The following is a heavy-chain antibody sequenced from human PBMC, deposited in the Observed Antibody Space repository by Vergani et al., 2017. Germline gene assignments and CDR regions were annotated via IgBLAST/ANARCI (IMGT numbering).Heavy chain of an antibody. V-gene: IGHV4-38-2*01. Sequence: QVQLQESGSGLVKPSETLSLTCAVSGDSISSGYYWGWIRQPPGKGLEWIGSIYHSGSTYYNPSLKSRVTIPVDTSKNQFSLKLSSVTAADTAVYYCARSRQQLVRGYNWFDPWGQGTLVTVSS. CDR1: GDSISSGYY. CDR2: IYHSGST. J-gene: IGHJ5*02. CDR3: ARSRQQLVRGYNWFDP. D-gene: IGHD6-13*01.